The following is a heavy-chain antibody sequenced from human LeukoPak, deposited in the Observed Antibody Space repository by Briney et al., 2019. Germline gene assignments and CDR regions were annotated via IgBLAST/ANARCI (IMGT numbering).Heavy chain of an antibody. CDR1: GYRFTSYW. V-gene: IGHV5-51*01. CDR3: ARRTDSGWKWFDP. J-gene: IGHJ5*02. CDR2: IHPGEYER. D-gene: IGHD6-25*01. Sequence: GESLKISCKASGYRFTSYWIGWVRQMPGKGLEWMGVIHPGEYERRYSPSFEGQVTISADRSISTAYMQWSSLKASDAAMYYCARRTDSGWKWFDPWGQGTLVTVSS.